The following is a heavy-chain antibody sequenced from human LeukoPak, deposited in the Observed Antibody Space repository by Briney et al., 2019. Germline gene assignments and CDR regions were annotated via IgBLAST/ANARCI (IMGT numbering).Heavy chain of an antibody. CDR3: ARVSTPDSSGYFYFDY. Sequence: SETLSLTCTVSGGSISSYYWSWIRQPPGKGLEWIGYIYYSGSTNYNPSLKSRVTISVDTSKNQFSLKLSSVTAADTAVYYCARVSTPDSSGYFYFDYWGQGTLVTVSS. D-gene: IGHD3-22*01. J-gene: IGHJ4*02. CDR1: GGSISSYY. CDR2: IYYSGST. V-gene: IGHV4-59*12.